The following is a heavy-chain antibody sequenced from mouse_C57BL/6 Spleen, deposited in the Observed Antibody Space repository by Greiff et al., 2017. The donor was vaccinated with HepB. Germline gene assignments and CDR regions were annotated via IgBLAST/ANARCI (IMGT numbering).Heavy chain of an antibody. D-gene: IGHD2-1*01. CDR2: IYPSDSET. CDR1: GYTFTSYW. CDR3: AREGGNYGVDY. V-gene: IGHV1-61*01. J-gene: IGHJ2*01. Sequence: QVQLQQPGAELVRPGSSVKLSCKASGYTFTSYWMDWVKQRPGQGLEWIGNIYPSDSETHYNQKFKDKATLTVDKSSSTAYMQLSSLTSEDSAVYYCAREGGNYGVDYWGQGTTLTVSS.